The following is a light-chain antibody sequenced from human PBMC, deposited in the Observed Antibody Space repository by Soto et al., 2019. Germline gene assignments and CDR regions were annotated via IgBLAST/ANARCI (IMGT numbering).Light chain of an antibody. CDR3: GSWDNILRAYV. V-gene: IGLV1-51*01. CDR2: DNV. Sequence: QSVLTQPPSVSATPGQKVTISCSGSGSNLGRNYVSWYQQLPGTAPKLLIYDNVYRFSGIPDRFSASKSGTSATLGITGLQTGDEGDYYCGSWDNILRAYVFGTDTQLTVL. CDR1: GSNLGRNY. J-gene: IGLJ1*01.